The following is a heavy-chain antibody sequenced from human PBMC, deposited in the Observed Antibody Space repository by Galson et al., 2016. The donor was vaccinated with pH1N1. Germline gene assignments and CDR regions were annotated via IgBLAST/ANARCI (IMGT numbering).Heavy chain of an antibody. CDR2: IKENGSEK. CDR3: ASQLLCSSESPFEF. V-gene: IGHV3-7*01. D-gene: IGHD3-10*02. CDR1: GFTFSHYW. Sequence: SLRLSCAASGFTFSHYWMSWVRQAPGKGLEWVANIKENGSEKKYLDSVKGRFTISRDNAKHSVSLQMNNLRAEDTAVYYCASQLLCSSESPFEFWGQGALVTVSS. J-gene: IGHJ4*02.